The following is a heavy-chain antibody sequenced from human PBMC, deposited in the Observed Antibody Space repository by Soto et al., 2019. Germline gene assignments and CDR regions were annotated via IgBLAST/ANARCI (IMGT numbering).Heavy chain of an antibody. CDR1: GFTFSMYW. Sequence: SCTASGFTFSMYWMHWVRQVPGKGPEWVSRISDDGSRADYADSVKGRFTISRDNAKNTLYLEMHVLRADDTAVYYCTRGPRPSSVGTGAFWGQGTPVTVSS. CDR3: TRGPRPSSVGTGAF. V-gene: IGHV3-74*01. D-gene: IGHD3-10*01. J-gene: IGHJ4*02. CDR2: ISDDGSRA.